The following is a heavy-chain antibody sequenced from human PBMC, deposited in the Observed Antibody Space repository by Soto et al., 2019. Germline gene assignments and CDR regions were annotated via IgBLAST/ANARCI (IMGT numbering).Heavy chain of an antibody. CDR1: GYTFTSYD. Sequence: ASVKVSCKASGYTFTSYDINWVRQATGQRLEWMGWINSNNGNTKYSPKFRGRVTITRDTSASTVYMEMSSLRSEDTAVYYCARNRDVVDAFDFWGQGTMVTVSS. V-gene: IGHV1-3*01. CDR2: INSNNGNT. D-gene: IGHD2-21*01. CDR3: ARNRDVVDAFDF. J-gene: IGHJ3*01.